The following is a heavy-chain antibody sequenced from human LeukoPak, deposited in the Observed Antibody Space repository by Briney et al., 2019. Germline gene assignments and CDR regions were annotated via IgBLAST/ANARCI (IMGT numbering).Heavy chain of an antibody. CDR1: GFTFSSYS. D-gene: IGHD3-22*01. CDR3: ARDLDYYDSSGFDY. CDR2: ISSSSSYI. Sequence: GGSLRLSCAASGFTFSSYSMNWVRQAPGKGLEWVSSISSSSSYIYYADSVKGRFTISRDNAKNSLYLQMNSLRAEDTAVYYCARDLDYYDSSGFDYWGQGTLVTVSS. V-gene: IGHV3-21*01. J-gene: IGHJ4*02.